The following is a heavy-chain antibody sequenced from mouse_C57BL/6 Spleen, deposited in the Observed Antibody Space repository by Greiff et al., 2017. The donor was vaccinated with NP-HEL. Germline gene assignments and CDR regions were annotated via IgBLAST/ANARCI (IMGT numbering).Heavy chain of an antibody. CDR1: GYSITSGYY. V-gene: IGHV3-6*01. CDR2: ISYDGSN. CDR3: ARDYYSNYGAWFAY. J-gene: IGHJ3*01. Sequence: EVKLMESGPGLVKPSQSLSLTCSVTGYSITSGYYWNWIRQFPGNKLEWMGYISYDGSNNYNPSLKNRISITRDTSKNQFFLKLNSVTTEDTATYYCARDYYSNYGAWFAYWGQGTLVTVSA. D-gene: IGHD2-5*01.